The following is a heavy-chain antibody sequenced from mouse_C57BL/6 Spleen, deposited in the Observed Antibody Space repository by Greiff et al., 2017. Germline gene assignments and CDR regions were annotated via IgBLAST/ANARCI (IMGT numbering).Heavy chain of an antibody. CDR1: GYTFTDYY. Sequence: EVQLQQSGPVLVKPGASVKMSCKASGYTFTDYYMNWVKQSHGKSLEWIGFINPYNGGTSYNQKFKGKATLTVDKSSSTAYMELNSLTSEDSAVYYCARGGFYFDYWGQGTTLTVSS. J-gene: IGHJ2*01. CDR2: INPYNGGT. V-gene: IGHV1-19*01. CDR3: ARGGFYFDY.